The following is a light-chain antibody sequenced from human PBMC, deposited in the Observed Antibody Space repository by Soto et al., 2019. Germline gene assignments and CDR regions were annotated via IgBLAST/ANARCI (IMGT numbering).Light chain of an antibody. CDR3: QQYGSSRT. CDR1: QSVSSSH. Sequence: EIVLTQSPGTLSLSPGERATLSCRASQSVSSSHLAWYQHKPGQAPRLLIYAASSRATGSPDRFSGGGSGTDFTLTISRLEPEDFAVYYCQQYGSSRTFGQGTKVEIK. CDR2: AAS. J-gene: IGKJ1*01. V-gene: IGKV3-20*01.